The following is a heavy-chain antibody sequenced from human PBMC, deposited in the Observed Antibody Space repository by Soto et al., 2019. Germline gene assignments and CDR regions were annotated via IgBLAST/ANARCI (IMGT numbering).Heavy chain of an antibody. CDR1: GFTFSSYA. CDR2: ISGSGGST. D-gene: IGHD6-19*01. CDR3: AKDSSGWYDAFDI. Sequence: PGGSLRLSCAASGFTFSSYAMSWVRQAPGKGLEWVSAISGSGGSTYYADSVKVRFTISRDNSKNTLYLQMNSLRAEDTAVYYCAKDSSGWYDAFDIWGQGTMVTVSS. J-gene: IGHJ3*02. V-gene: IGHV3-23*01.